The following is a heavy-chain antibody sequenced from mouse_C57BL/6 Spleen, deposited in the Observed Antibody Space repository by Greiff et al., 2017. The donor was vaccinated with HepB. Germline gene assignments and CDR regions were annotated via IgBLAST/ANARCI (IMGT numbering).Heavy chain of an antibody. V-gene: IGHV5-17*01. J-gene: IGHJ4*01. CDR2: ISSGSSTI. CDR1: GFTFSDYG. Sequence: EVQLMESGGGLVKPGGSLKLSCAASGFTFSDYGMHWVRQAPEKGLEWVAYISSGSSTIYYADTVKGRFTISRDNATNTLFLQMTSLRSEDTAVYYCAMSRDYAMDYWGQGTSVTVSS. CDR3: AMSRDYAMDY.